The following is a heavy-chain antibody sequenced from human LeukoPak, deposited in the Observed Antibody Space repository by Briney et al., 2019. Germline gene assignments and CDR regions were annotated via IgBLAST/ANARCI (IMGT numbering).Heavy chain of an antibody. CDR1: GYTLTELS. J-gene: IGHJ1*01. CDR3: ATGSGSYGPSRPYQH. V-gene: IGHV1-24*01. Sequence: ASVKVSCKVSGYTLTELSMHWVRQAPGKGREWMGGFYPEYGETIYAQKFQGRVTITEATSTDTAYMELSSLRYEDTAVYYCATGSGSYGPSRPYQHWGQGTLVTVSS. CDR2: FYPEYGET. D-gene: IGHD1-26*01.